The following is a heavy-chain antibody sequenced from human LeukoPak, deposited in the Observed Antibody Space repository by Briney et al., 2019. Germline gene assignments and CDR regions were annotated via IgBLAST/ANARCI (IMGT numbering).Heavy chain of an antibody. D-gene: IGHD1-26*01. CDR2: ISHIGST. Sequence: PSETLSLTCTVSGGSIISYYWSWIRQPPGKGLEWIGYISHIGSTNYNSSLMSRVTISVDTSKNQFSLNLNSVTAADTAVYYCARGPGGGSYSDAFDIWGQGTMVTVSS. CDR3: ARGPGGGSYSDAFDI. J-gene: IGHJ3*02. V-gene: IGHV4-59*08. CDR1: GGSIISYY.